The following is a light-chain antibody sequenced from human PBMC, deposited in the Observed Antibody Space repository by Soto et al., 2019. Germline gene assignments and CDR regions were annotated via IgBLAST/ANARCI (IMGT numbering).Light chain of an antibody. J-gene: IGKJ4*01. Sequence: DIVLTQSPDSLTVSLGERATINCKSSQSVFYSSNNKNYLAWYQQKPGQPPKLLIYWASTRESGVPDRFSGSGSGTDFTLTISSLQAEDVAVYSCQQYYRPPLTFGGGTQVEIK. CDR3: QQYYRPPLT. CDR2: WAS. CDR1: QSVFYSSNNKNY. V-gene: IGKV4-1*01.